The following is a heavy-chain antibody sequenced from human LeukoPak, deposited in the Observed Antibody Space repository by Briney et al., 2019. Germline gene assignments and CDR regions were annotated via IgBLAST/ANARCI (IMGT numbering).Heavy chain of an antibody. D-gene: IGHD3-22*01. CDR2: INPNSSGT. Sequence: ASVKVFCKASGYAFSGYYMHWVRQAPGQGLEWMGWINPNSSGTNYAQNLQGRVTMTRDTSINTAYMELSRLTSDDTAVYYCARDRTGISTIVVTAEFDYWGQGTLVTVSS. J-gene: IGHJ4*02. CDR1: GYAFSGYY. V-gene: IGHV1-2*02. CDR3: ARDRTGISTIVVTAEFDY.